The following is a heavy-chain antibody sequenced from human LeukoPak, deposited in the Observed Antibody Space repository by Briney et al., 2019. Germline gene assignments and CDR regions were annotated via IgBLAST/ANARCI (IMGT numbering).Heavy chain of an antibody. J-gene: IGHJ4*02. CDR3: AKVKYGDYGGGYFDY. CDR2: ISWNSGSI. CDR1: GFTFDDYA. D-gene: IGHD4-17*01. Sequence: SLRLSCAASGFTFDDYAMHWARQAPGKGLEWVSGISWNSGSIGYADSVKGRFTISRDNAKNSLYLQMNSLRAEDTALYYCAKVKYGDYGGGYFDYWGQGTLVTVSS. V-gene: IGHV3-9*01.